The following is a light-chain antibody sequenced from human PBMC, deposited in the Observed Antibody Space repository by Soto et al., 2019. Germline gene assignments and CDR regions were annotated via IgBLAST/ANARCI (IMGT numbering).Light chain of an antibody. CDR3: QHYGSSPRP. V-gene: IGKV3-20*01. J-gene: IGKJ1*01. Sequence: EIVLTQAPVTLSWSPGERVTLSCMASQSVTSSYLAWYQQKPGQAPRLLIYGASSRATGIPARFSGSGSGTDFTLPISRLEPEDVAVYYCQHYGSSPRPFGQGTKVDIK. CDR1: QSVTSSY. CDR2: GAS.